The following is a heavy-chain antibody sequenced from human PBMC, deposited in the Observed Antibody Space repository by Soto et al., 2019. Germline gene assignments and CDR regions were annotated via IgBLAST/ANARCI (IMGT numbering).Heavy chain of an antibody. Sequence: QVQLVESGGGVVQPGRSLRLSCAASGFTFSSYGMHWVRQAPGKGLEWVAVIWYDGSNKYYADSVKGRFTISRDNSKNTLYLQMNSLRAEDTAVYYCARDGDSWISSSWYHHIYYYYYYMDVWGKGTTVTVSS. CDR3: ARDGDSWISSSWYHHIYYYYYYMDV. D-gene: IGHD6-13*01. CDR1: GFTFSSYG. CDR2: IWYDGSNK. J-gene: IGHJ6*03. V-gene: IGHV3-33*01.